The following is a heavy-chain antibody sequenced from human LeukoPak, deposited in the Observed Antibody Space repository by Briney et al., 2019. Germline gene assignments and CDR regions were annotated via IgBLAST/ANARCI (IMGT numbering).Heavy chain of an antibody. CDR1: GFIFSNNI. CDR3: AKDPPHSDRSIYSDNS. J-gene: IGHJ4*02. D-gene: IGHD3-22*01. CDR2: ISADGGDI. V-gene: IGHV3-23*01. Sequence: AGGSRRLSCAASGFIFSNNIMNWVRQAPGKGLEWVSVISADGGDIYYADSVNGRFTISRDNSKNTLHLQMDSLRAEDTAVYYCAKDPPHSDRSIYSDNSWGQGTLVTVSS.